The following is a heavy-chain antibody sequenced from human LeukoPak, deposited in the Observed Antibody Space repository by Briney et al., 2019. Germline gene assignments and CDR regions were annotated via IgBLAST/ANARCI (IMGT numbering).Heavy chain of an antibody. V-gene: IGHV4-59*08. D-gene: IGHD6-19*01. Sequence: SETLSLTCTVSGGSISSYYWSWIRQPPGKGLEWIGYIYYSGSTYYNPSLKSRVTISVDTSKNQFPLKLSSVTAADTAVYYCARLHSSGWYFVYWGQGTLVTVSS. CDR1: GGSISSYY. J-gene: IGHJ4*02. CDR2: IYYSGST. CDR3: ARLHSSGWYFVY.